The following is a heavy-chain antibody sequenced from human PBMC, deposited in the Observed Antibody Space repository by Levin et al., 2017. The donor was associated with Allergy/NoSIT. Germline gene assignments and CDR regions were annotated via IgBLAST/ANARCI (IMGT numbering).Heavy chain of an antibody. CDR3: SAERWSDGKHGPLDY. V-gene: IGHV1-24*01. CDR2: FDPEDGEI. Sequence: PGGSLRLSCTVSGYSLSELAIHWVRQAPGKGLEWMGGFDPEDGEIIYAQKFEGRVTMTEGTTIGTAYLELSSLTSEDTAVYYCSAERWSDGKHGPLDYWGQGTLVTVSS. J-gene: IGHJ4*02. D-gene: IGHD4-23*01. CDR1: GYSLSELA.